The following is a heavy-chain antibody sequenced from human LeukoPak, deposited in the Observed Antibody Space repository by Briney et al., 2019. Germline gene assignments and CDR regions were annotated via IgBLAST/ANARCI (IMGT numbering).Heavy chain of an antibody. D-gene: IGHD3-22*01. CDR2: IYYSGST. J-gene: IGHJ4*02. CDR3: ARQGITMTSHFDY. V-gene: IGHV4-39*01. CDR1: GGSISSGGYY. Sequence: SETLSLTCTVSGGSISSGGYYWSWIRQHPGKGLEWIGYIYYSGSTYYNPSLKSRVTISVDTSKNQFSLKLSSVTAADTAVYYCARQGITMTSHFDYWGQGTLVTVSS.